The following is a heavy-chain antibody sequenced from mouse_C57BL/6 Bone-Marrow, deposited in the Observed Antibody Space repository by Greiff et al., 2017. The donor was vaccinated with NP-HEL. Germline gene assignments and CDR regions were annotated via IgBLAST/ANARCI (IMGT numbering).Heavy chain of an antibody. Sequence: VQLQQSGPELVKPGASVKISCKASGYAFSSSWMNWVKQRPGKGLEWIGRIYPGDGDTNYNGKFKGKATLTADKSSSPAYMQLSSLTSEDSAVYFCARGRWLLRWYFDVWGTGTTVTVSS. J-gene: IGHJ1*03. CDR2: IYPGDGDT. CDR1: GYAFSSSW. CDR3: ARGRWLLRWYFDV. D-gene: IGHD2-3*01. V-gene: IGHV1-82*01.